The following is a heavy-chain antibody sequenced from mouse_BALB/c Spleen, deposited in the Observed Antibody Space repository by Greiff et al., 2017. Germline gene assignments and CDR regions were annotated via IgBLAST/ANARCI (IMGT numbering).Heavy chain of an antibody. CDR1: GYTFTSYD. V-gene: IGHV1S56*01. J-gene: IGHJ2*01. Sequence: QVQLQQSGAELVKPGASVKLSCKASGYTFTSYDINWVRQRPEQGLEWIGWIFPGDGSTKYNEKFKGKTTLTADKSSSTAYMLLSSLTSEDSAIYFCASGGRSLFDYWGQGTTLTVSS. CDR2: IFPGDGST. CDR3: ASGGRSLFDY.